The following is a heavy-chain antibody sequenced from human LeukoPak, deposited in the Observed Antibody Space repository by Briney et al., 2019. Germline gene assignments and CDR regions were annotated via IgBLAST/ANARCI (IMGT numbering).Heavy chain of an antibody. CDR1: GGSISSYY. CDR3: ARGVAVAGPFDY. D-gene: IGHD6-19*01. V-gene: IGHV4-59*01. J-gene: IGHJ4*02. CDR2: IYYSWST. Sequence: SETLSLTCTVSGGSISSYYWSWIRQPRGTGLEWIGYIYYSWSTNYNPSLKSRVTLSVDTSKNQFSLKLSSVTAADTAVYYCARGVAVAGPFDYWGQGTLVTVSS.